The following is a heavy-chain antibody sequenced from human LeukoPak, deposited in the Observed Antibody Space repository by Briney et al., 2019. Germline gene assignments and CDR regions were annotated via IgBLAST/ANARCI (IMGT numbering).Heavy chain of an antibody. CDR2: IYYSGST. D-gene: IGHD2-2*02. Sequence: PSETLSLTCTVSGGSVSSGSYYWSWIRQPPGKGLEWIGYIYYSGSTNYNPSLKSRVTISVDTSKNQFSPKLSSVTAADTAVYYCARAGVIVVVPAAIQYYFDYWGQGTLVTVSS. V-gene: IGHV4-61*01. J-gene: IGHJ4*02. CDR1: GGSVSSGSYY. CDR3: ARAGVIVVVPAAIQYYFDY.